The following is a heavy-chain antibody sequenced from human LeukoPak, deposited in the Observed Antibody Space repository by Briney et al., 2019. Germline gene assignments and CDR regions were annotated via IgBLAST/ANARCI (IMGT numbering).Heavy chain of an antibody. D-gene: IGHD6-13*01. Sequence: SETLSLTCTVSGGSISTYYWSWIRQPPGKGLEWIGNIYYSGSTIYNPSLKSRVTMSVDTSKNQFSLNLTSVTAADTAVYYCAKDKVLYSSSWYYFDYWGQGTLVTVSS. CDR1: GGSISTYY. CDR3: AKDKVLYSSSWYYFDY. CDR2: IYYSGST. J-gene: IGHJ4*02. V-gene: IGHV4-59*01.